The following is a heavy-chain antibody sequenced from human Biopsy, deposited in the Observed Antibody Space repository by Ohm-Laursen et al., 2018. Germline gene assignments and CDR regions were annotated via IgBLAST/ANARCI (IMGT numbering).Heavy chain of an antibody. J-gene: IGHJ6*03. D-gene: IGHD4-17*01. V-gene: IGHV4-4*07. Sequence: SETLSLTCTVSGGSISDYFWSWIRQPADKGLEYIGRIYSSGRTFYNPSLKSRVTMSVATSDNQFSLKLSSVTAADTAVYFCARGAYGDYDTYY. CDR3: ARGAYGDYDTYY. CDR1: GGSISDYF. CDR2: IYSSGRT.